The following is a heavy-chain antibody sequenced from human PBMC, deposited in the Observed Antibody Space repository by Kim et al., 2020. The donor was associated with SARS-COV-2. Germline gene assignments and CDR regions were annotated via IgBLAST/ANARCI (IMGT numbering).Heavy chain of an antibody. CDR2: ISPSGTTV. Sequence: GGSLRLSCAASGFTFSDYYMSWVRQTPEKGLEWISYISPSGTTVDYADSVRGRFTISRDNANNSLSLQLNSLRAEDTAVYYCARYSSGWVSSFDYWGQGTRVTVS. J-gene: IGHJ4*02. V-gene: IGHV3-11*01. CDR1: GFTFSDYY. CDR3: ARYSSGWVSSFDY. D-gene: IGHD6-19*01.